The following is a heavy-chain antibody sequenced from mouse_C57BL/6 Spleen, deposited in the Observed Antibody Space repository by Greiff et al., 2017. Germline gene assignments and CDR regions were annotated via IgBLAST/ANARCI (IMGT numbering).Heavy chain of an antibody. J-gene: IGHJ2*01. CDR3: ASHEPYFYGSGYDY. D-gene: IGHD1-1*01. Sequence: QVHVKQSGAELVKPGASVKLSCKASGYTFTEYTIHWVKQRPGQGLEWIGWFYPGSGSIKYNEKFKDKATLTADKSSSTVYMELSRLTSEDSAVYVCASHEPYFYGSGYDYWGQGTTLTVAS. V-gene: IGHV1-62-2*01. CDR1: GYTFTEYT. CDR2: FYPGSGSI.